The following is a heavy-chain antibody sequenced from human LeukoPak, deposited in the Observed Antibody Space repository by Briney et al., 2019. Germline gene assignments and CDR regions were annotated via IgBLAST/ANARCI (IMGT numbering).Heavy chain of an antibody. CDR3: ARAKGYSSSWSPGDV. V-gene: IGHV3-33*01. CDR2: IWYDGSNK. J-gene: IGHJ6*04. Sequence: GGSLRLSCAASGFTFSSYGMHWVRQAPGKGLEWVAVIWYDGSNKYYADSVKRRFTISRDNSKNTLYLQMNSLRAEDTAVYYCARAKGYSSSWSPGDVWGKGTTVTVSS. CDR1: GFTFSSYG. D-gene: IGHD6-13*01.